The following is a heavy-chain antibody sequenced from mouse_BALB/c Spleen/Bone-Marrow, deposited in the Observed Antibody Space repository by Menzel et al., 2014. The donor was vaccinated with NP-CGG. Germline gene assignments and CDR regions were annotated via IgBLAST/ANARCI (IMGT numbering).Heavy chain of an antibody. CDR1: GYTFTRYW. CDR2: INPSTGYT. D-gene: IGHD1-1*01. J-gene: IGHJ4*01. Sequence: QVQLQQSGAELAKPGASVKMSCKASGYTFTRYWIHWVKPGPGQGLEWIGYINPSTGYTEYNQKFKDKATLTADKFSSTAYMQLSSLTSEDSAVYYCARGDYYGKGGAMDYWGQGTSVTVSS. V-gene: IGHV1-7*01. CDR3: ARGDYYGKGGAMDY.